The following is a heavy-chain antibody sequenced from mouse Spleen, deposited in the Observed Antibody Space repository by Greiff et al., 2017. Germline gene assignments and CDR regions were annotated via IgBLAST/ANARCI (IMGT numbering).Heavy chain of an antibody. CDR2: IYPGSGST. CDR3: ARFADGYYRLWWYFDV. V-gene: IGHV1-55*01. Sequence: QVQLQQPGAELVKPGASVKMSCKASGYTFTSYWITWVKQRPGQGLEWIGDIYPGSGSTNYNEKFKSKATLTVDTSSSTAYMQLSSLTSEDSAVYYCARFADGYYRLWWYFDVWGAGTTVTVSS. CDR1: GYTFTSYW. D-gene: IGHD2-3*01. J-gene: IGHJ1*01.